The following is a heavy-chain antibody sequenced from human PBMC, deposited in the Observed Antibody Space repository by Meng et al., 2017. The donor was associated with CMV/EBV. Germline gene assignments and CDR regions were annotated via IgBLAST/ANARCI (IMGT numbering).Heavy chain of an antibody. V-gene: IGHV1-2*02. J-gene: IGHJ4*02. CDR1: GYTFTGYY. CDR2: INPNSGGT. Sequence: KASGYTFTGYYMHWVRQAPGQGLEWMGWINPNSGGTNYAQKFQGRVTMTWDTSISTAYMELSRLRSDDTAVYYCARDARIAARRGDYWGQGTLVTVSS. CDR3: ARDARIAARRGDY. D-gene: IGHD6-6*01.